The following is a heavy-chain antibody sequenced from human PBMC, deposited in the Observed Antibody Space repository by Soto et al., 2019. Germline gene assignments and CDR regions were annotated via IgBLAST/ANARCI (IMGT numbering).Heavy chain of an antibody. CDR1: GFTFSDHA. Sequence: EMQLLESGGDLVQPGGSLRLSCATSGFTFSDHAMHWVRQAPGEGLEWVSGIRGDLVTTPYADSVKGRFTISRDNSKNTLYLQMNSLRGEDTAIYYCVKEGKMGVEGFDFWGQGTLVTVSS. V-gene: IGHV3-23*01. CDR3: VKEGKMGVEGFDF. J-gene: IGHJ4*02. CDR2: IRGDLVTT. D-gene: IGHD1-26*01.